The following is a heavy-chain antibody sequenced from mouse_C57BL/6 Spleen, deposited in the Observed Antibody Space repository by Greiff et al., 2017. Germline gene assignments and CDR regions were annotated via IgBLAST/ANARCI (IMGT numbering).Heavy chain of an antibody. J-gene: IGHJ3*01. Sequence: QVQLKQPGAELVKPGASVKMSCKASGYTFTSHWITWVKQRPGQGLEWIGDIYPGSGSTNYNEKFKSKATLTVDTSSSTASMQLSSLTSEDSAVYYGARSSRAWFAYWGQGTLVTVSA. CDR2: IYPGSGST. V-gene: IGHV1-55*01. CDR3: ARSSRAWFAY. CDR1: GYTFTSHW.